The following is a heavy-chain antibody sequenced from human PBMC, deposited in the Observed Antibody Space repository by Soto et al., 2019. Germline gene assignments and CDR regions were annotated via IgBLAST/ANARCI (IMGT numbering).Heavy chain of an antibody. CDR2: ISAYNGNT. Sequence: ASVKVSCKASGYTFTSYGISWVRQAPGQGLEWMGWISAYNGNTNYAQKLQGRVTMTTDTSMSTAYMELRSLRSDDTAVYYCARGVYDLTKGYFDYWGQGTLVTVSS. V-gene: IGHV1-18*04. CDR3: ARGVYDLTKGYFDY. D-gene: IGHD2-8*01. J-gene: IGHJ4*02. CDR1: GYTFTSYG.